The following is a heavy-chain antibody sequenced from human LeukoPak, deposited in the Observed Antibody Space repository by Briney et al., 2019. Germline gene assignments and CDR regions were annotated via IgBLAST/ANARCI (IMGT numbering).Heavy chain of an antibody. CDR3: AKEERYFDY. CDR2: ISFSNGYT. J-gene: IGHJ4*02. CDR1: GFTFSSYT. V-gene: IGHV3-23*01. D-gene: IGHD1-1*01. Sequence: GGSLRLSCAVSGFTFSSYTMTWVRQAPGKGLEWVSSISFSNGYTYYADSVKGRFTISRDNSKNTLYLQMSSLTAEDTAVYYCAKEERYFDYWGQGTLVTVSS.